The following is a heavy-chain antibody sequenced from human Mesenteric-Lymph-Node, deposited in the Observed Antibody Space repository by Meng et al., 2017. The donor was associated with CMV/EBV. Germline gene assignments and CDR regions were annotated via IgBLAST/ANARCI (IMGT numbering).Heavy chain of an antibody. D-gene: IGHD3-10*01. V-gene: IGHV4-34*01. CDR3: ARGLGVRGVLGRWIYYGMDV. Sequence: FSGHYWKWIRQPPGKGLEWIGEINQSGGTDYNPSLKSRLTISVNMSNNQFSLKLSSVTAADTAVYYCARGLGVRGVLGRWIYYGMDVWGQGTTVTVS. CDR2: INQSGGT. J-gene: IGHJ6*02. CDR1: FSGHY.